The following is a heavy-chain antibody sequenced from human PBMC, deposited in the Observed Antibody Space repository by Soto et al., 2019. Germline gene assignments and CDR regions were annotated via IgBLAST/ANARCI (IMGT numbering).Heavy chain of an antibody. CDR3: ARSTTTTQNALDI. D-gene: IGHD1-1*01. CDR2: IYTIGST. CDR1: GGSISSYY. V-gene: IGHV4-4*07. J-gene: IGHJ3*02. Sequence: SETLSLTCTVSGGSISSYYWSWSRQPAGKGLEWIGRIYTIGSTNYNPSLKSRVTMSVDTSKNQFSLKLSSVTAADTAVYYCARSTTTTQNALDIWGQGTMVTVSS.